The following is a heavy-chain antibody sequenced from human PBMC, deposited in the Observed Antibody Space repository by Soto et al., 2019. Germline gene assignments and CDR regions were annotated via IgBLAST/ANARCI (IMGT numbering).Heavy chain of an antibody. V-gene: IGHV1-69*02. CDR3: ARFMPDYDSSGYQVPSFDI. CDR2: IIPILGIA. CDR1: GGTFSSYT. J-gene: IGHJ3*02. D-gene: IGHD3-22*01. Sequence: VASVKVPCKASGGTFSSYTISWVRQAPGQGLDCMGMIIPILGIANYSQKFQGRVTITADKSTSTAYMELSSLRSEDTAVYYCARFMPDYDSSGYQVPSFDIWGQGTMVTVSS.